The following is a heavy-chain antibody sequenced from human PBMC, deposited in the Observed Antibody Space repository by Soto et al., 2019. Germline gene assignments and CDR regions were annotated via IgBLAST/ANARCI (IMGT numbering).Heavy chain of an antibody. J-gene: IGHJ4*02. CDR3: ARSSGWYYFDY. Sequence: SETLSLTCTVSGGSISSSSYYWGWIRQPPGKGLEWIGSIYYSGSTYYNPSLKSRVTISVDTSKNQFSLKLSSVTAADTAVCYCARSSGWYYFDYWGQGTLVTVSS. D-gene: IGHD6-19*01. CDR2: IYYSGST. V-gene: IGHV4-39*01. CDR1: GGSISSSSYY.